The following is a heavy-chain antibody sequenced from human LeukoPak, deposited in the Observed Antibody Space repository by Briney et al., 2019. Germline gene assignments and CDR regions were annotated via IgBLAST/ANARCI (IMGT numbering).Heavy chain of an antibody. CDR2: IWYDGSNK. CDR1: GLIFSSYG. V-gene: IGHV3-33*08. J-gene: IGHJ4*02. Sequence: PGGSLRLSCAASGLIFSSYGMHWVRQAPGKGLEWVAVIWYDGSNKYYADSVNGRFTISRDNSKNTLYLQMNSLRAEDTAVYYCARDGAAGFDYWGQGTLVTVSS. D-gene: IGHD6-13*01. CDR3: ARDGAAGFDY.